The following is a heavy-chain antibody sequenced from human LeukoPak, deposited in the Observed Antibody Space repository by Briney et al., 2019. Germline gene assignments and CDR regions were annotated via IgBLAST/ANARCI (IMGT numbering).Heavy chain of an antibody. V-gene: IGHV3-7*03. Sequence: PGGSLRLSCAASGFTFSSYWMSWVRQAPGKGLEWVANIKQDGSEKYYVDSVKGRFTISRDNAKNSLYLQMNSLRAEDTAVYYCARDRYYYDSSGSHWLDYWGQGTLVTVSS. D-gene: IGHD3-22*01. CDR2: IKQDGSEK. CDR1: GFTFSSYW. J-gene: IGHJ4*02. CDR3: ARDRYYYDSSGSHWLDY.